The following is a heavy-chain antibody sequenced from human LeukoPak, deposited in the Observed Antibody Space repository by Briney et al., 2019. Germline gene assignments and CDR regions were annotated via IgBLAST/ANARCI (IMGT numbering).Heavy chain of an antibody. D-gene: IGHD1-26*01. Sequence: GASVKVSCKASGYTFTSYGISWVRQVPGQGLEWMGWISAYSGDTNYAQKLQGRVTMTTDTSTSTAYMELRSLRSDDTAVYYCARDGKPSKWELLYPLYNWFDPWGQGTLVTVSS. CDR3: ARDGKPSKWELLYPLYNWFDP. J-gene: IGHJ5*02. CDR1: GYTFTSYG. V-gene: IGHV1-18*01. CDR2: ISAYSGDT.